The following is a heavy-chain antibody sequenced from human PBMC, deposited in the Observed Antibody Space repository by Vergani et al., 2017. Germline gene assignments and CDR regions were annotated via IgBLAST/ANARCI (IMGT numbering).Heavy chain of an antibody. D-gene: IGHD3-9*01. J-gene: IGHJ4*02. V-gene: IGHV3-66*02. CDR3: ARQVYILTGLDY. CDR1: GFTVSSNY. Sequence: EVQLVESGGGLVQPGGSLRLSCAASGFTVSSNYMSWVRQAPGKGLEWVSVIYSGGSTYYADSVKGRFTISRDNSKNTLYLQMNSLRAEDTAVYYCARQVYILTGLDYWGQGTLVTVSS. CDR2: IYSGGST.